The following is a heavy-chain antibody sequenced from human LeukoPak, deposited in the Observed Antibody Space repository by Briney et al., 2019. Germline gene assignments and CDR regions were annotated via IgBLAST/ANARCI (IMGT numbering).Heavy chain of an antibody. CDR3: ASAIAADAMRVDY. J-gene: IGHJ4*02. D-gene: IGHD6-13*01. CDR1: GYTLTDYY. V-gene: IGHV1-2*02. CDR2: INPNSGAT. Sequence: ASVKVSCKASGYTLTDYYAHWVRQAPGQGLEWMGWINPNSGATNFAQRFQGRVTMTGDTSISTSYMELSRLRSDDTAVYFCASAIAADAMRVDYWGQGTLVTVSS.